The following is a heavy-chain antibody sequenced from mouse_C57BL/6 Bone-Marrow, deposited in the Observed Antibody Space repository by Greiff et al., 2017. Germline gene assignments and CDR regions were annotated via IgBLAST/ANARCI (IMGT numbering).Heavy chain of an antibody. V-gene: IGHV5-15*01. CDR2: ISNLAYSI. D-gene: IGHD2-2*01. CDR1: GFTFSDYG. CDR3: ARHGGYPYAMGY. J-gene: IGHJ4*01. Sequence: EVKLVESGGGLVQPGGSLKLSCAASGFTFSDYGMAWVRQAPRKGPAWVAFISNLAYSIYYADTVTGRFTISRENAKNTLYLEMSSLRSEDTAMYYCARHGGYPYAMGYWGQGTSVTVSS.